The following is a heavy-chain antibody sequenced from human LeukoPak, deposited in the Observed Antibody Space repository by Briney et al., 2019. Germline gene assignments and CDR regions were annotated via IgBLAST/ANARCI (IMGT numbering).Heavy chain of an antibody. CDR2: ISGSGGST. Sequence: PGGSLRLSCAASGFTFSSYAMSWVRQAPGEGLEWVSAISGSGGSTYYADSVKGRFTISRDNSKNTLYLQMNSLRAEDTAVYYCAKDYISGGYSYGPYYFDYWGQGTLVTVSS. V-gene: IGHV3-23*01. D-gene: IGHD5-18*01. CDR3: AKDYISGGYSYGPYYFDY. CDR1: GFTFSSYA. J-gene: IGHJ4*02.